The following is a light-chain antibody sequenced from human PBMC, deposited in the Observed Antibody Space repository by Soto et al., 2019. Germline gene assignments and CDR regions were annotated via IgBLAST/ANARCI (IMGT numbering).Light chain of an antibody. J-gene: IGKJ3*01. CDR3: HKYKSAPYT. V-gene: IGKV1-27*01. Sequence: DIQMTQSPSSLSASVGDRVTITCRASQGIANHLAWYQQKPGKAPNLLLYAASTLQSGVPSRFSDSGLGTDFTLTISSLQPEDVGTYYCHKYKSAPYTFGPGTKVDI. CDR2: AAS. CDR1: QGIANH.